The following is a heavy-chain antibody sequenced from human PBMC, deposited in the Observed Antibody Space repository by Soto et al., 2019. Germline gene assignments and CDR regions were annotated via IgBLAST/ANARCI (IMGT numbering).Heavy chain of an antibody. D-gene: IGHD4-17*01. J-gene: IGHJ4*02. CDR2: IYHSGST. Sequence: SETLSLTCAVSGGSISSGGYSWSWIRQPPGKGLEWIGYIYHSGSTYYNPSLKSRVTISVDRSTNQFSLKLSSVTAADTADYYCARASTTVTTLDYWGEGTPVTVSA. V-gene: IGHV4-30-2*01. CDR3: ARASTTVTTLDY. CDR1: GGSISSGGYS.